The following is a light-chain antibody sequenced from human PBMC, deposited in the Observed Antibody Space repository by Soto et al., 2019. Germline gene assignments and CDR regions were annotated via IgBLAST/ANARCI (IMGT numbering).Light chain of an antibody. Sequence: ETVLTQSPATLSLSPGERATLSCRASQSVGSSLAWYQQKPGQAPRLLINDASNRATGIPARFSGSGSGADFALTITSLEPEDFAVYYCQQRNEWPLTFGGGTRLEI. V-gene: IGKV3-11*01. CDR3: QQRNEWPLT. CDR1: QSVGSS. J-gene: IGKJ5*01. CDR2: DAS.